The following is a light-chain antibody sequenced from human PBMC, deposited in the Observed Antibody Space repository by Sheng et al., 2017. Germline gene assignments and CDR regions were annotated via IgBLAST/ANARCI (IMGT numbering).Light chain of an antibody. Sequence: DFQMTQSPSSLSASVGDRVTITCRASQAIGNSLVWYQQKPGKAPKLLLYAPSTLKSGVPSRFSGSGSGTDYTLTISSLQPEDFATYYCHQYGSSPVVFGGGTKVEIK. CDR3: HQYGSSPVV. V-gene: IGKV1-NL1*01. CDR1: QAIGNS. J-gene: IGKJ4*01. CDR2: APS.